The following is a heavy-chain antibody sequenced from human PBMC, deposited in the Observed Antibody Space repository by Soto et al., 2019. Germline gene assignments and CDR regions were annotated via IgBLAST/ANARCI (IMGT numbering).Heavy chain of an antibody. Sequence: GGSLRLSCAASGFTFSNYWMHWVRQAPWKGLVWVSHINSDGSSTSYADSVKGRFTISRDNAKNTLYLQMNSLRAEDTAVYYCASIRYCISTSCYGGVVDEWGQGTLVTVSS. J-gene: IGHJ4*02. CDR1: GFTFSNYW. V-gene: IGHV3-74*01. CDR2: INSDGSST. CDR3: ASIRYCISTSCYGGVVDE. D-gene: IGHD2-2*01.